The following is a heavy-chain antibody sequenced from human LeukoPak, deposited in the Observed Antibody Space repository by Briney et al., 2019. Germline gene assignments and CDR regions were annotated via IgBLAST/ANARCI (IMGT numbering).Heavy chain of an antibody. Sequence: GASVKVSCKASGYTFTGYYMHWVRQAPGQGLEWMGWINPNSGGTNYAQKFQGRVTMTRDTSISTAYMELSRLRSDDTAVYYCARRPLGYSGYFYFDYWGQGTLVTVSS. D-gene: IGHD5-12*01. V-gene: IGHV1-2*02. CDR3: ARRPLGYSGYFYFDY. CDR2: INPNSGGT. J-gene: IGHJ4*02. CDR1: GYTFTGYY.